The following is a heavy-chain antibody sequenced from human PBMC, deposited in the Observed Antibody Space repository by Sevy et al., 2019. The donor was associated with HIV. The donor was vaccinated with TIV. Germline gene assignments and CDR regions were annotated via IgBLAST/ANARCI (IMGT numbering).Heavy chain of an antibody. CDR2: ISGSGSST. V-gene: IGHV3-23*01. Sequence: GGSLRLSCAASGFTFPINAVGWVRQAPGKGLEWVSLISGSGSSTYYADSVKGRFTISRDNSKNTLYLQMHNLRAEDTAVYYCAKCVYAYEYFFDYWGQGTLVTVSS. CDR3: AKCVYAYEYFFDY. D-gene: IGHD3-16*01. J-gene: IGHJ4*02. CDR1: GFTFPINA.